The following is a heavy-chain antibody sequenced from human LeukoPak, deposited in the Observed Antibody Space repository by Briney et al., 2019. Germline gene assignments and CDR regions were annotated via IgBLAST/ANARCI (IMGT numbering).Heavy chain of an antibody. CDR2: ISASGTLT. D-gene: IGHD6-25*01. CDR1: GFSFSSYE. V-gene: IGHV3-48*03. CDR3: ARDGTPTYSSGWVYMDV. Sequence: GGSLRLSCAASGFSFSSYEMNWVRQAPGKGPEWISYISASGTLTHYADSVEGRFAVSRDNARNSLYLQMNNLRGEDTAVYYCARDGTPTYSSGWVYMDVWGKGTTVTISS. J-gene: IGHJ6*04.